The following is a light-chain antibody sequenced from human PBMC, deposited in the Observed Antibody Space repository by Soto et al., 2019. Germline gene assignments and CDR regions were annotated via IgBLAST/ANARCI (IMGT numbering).Light chain of an antibody. CDR1: SSGVGGYNY. J-gene: IGLJ2*01. CDR3: CSYAGSLVV. V-gene: IGLV2-11*01. CDR2: DVS. Sequence: QSALTQPRSVSGSPGQSVTISCTGTSSGVGGYNYVSWYQQHPGKAPKLMIYDVSKRPSGVPDRFSGSKSGNTASLTISGLQAEDEADYYCCSYAGSLVVFGGGTKLTVL.